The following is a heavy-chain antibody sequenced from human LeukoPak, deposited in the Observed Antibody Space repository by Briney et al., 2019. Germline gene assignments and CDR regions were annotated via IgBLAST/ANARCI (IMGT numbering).Heavy chain of an antibody. V-gene: IGHV3-7*01. CDR3: ASGSREY. D-gene: IGHD1-26*01. J-gene: IGHJ4*02. CDR2: IKGDGSEK. Sequence: GGSLRLSCEGSGFSFSSSWMSWVRQAPGKGLEWVANIKGDGSEKYYVDSVKGRFTISRDNTKNSPYLQMNSLRVEDTAVYYCASGSREYWGQGTLVTVSS. CDR1: GFSFSSSW.